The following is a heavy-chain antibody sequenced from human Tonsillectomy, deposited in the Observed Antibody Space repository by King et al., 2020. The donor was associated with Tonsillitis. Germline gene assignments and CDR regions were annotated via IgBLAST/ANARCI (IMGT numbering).Heavy chain of an antibody. Sequence: VQLVESGGDLVQPGGSLRLSCAASGFTFSSYWMSWVRQAPGKGLEWVANIKEDGTQKNYVDSVKGRFTISRENAKNSLFLQINSLRAEDTAVYYCAREAASSWSCDSWGQGSLVTVSS. V-gene: IGHV3-7*01. J-gene: IGHJ4*02. CDR2: IKEDGTQK. CDR1: GFTFSSYW. CDR3: AREAASSWSCDS. D-gene: IGHD2-2*01.